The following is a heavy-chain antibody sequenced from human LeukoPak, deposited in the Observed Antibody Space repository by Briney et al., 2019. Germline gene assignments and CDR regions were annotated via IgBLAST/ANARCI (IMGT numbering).Heavy chain of an antibody. D-gene: IGHD3-3*01. CDR2: IYYSGST. CDR1: GGSISSYY. CDR3: ARHDEYYDFWSGYPPGFDY. J-gene: IGHJ4*02. V-gene: IGHV4-59*08. Sequence: SETLSLTCTVSGGSISSYYWSWIRQPPGKGLEWIGYIYYSGSTNYNPSLKSRVTISVDTSKSQFSLKLSSVTAADTDVYYCARHDEYYDFWSGYPPGFDYWGQGTLVTVSS.